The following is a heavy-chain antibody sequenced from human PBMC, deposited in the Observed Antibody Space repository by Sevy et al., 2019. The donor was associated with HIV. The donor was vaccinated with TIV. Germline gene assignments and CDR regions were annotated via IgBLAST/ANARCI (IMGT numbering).Heavy chain of an antibody. D-gene: IGHD2-21*02. CDR3: AKDGLHSGDFEYFQD. V-gene: IGHV3-23*01. Sequence: LSLTCAASGFTFSSYAMTWVRQAPGKGLDWVSSMTGSGGTTYYGDSVKGRFTIPRDNSKNTLYLQMNNLRVEDTALYYCAKDGLHSGDFEYFQDWGQGTLVTVSS. CDR1: GFTFSSYA. J-gene: IGHJ1*01. CDR2: MTGSGGTT.